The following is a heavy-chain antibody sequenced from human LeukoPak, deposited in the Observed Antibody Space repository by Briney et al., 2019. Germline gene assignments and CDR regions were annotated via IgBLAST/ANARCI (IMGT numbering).Heavy chain of an antibody. D-gene: IGHD1-26*01. CDR3: ARLAAISGSDYPDD. Sequence: SETLSLTCTVSGVSISSYYWSWIRQPPGKGLEWIGYIFYSGNTIYNPSLRSRGTISADTSKNHFSLRLRSVTAADTAVYYCARLAAISGSDYPDDWGQGTLVTVSS. V-gene: IGHV4-59*08. J-gene: IGHJ4*02. CDR1: GVSISSYY. CDR2: IFYSGNT.